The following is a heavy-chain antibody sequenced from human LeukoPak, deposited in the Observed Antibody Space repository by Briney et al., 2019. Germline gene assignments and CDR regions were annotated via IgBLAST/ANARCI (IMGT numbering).Heavy chain of an antibody. V-gene: IGHV4-61*01. D-gene: IGHD2-8*01. J-gene: IGHJ3*02. Sequence: SETLSLTCTVSGGSVSSGTYYWSWIRQPPGKGLEWIGYIYYSGSTNYNPSLKSRVTISVDTSKDQCSLKLSSVTTADTAVYYCTRSTNLEAFDIWGQGTMVTVSS. CDR3: TRSTNLEAFDI. CDR1: GGSVSSGTYY. CDR2: IYYSGST.